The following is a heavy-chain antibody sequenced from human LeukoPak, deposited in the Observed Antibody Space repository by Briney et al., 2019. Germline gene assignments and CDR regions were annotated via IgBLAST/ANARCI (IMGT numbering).Heavy chain of an antibody. CDR2: ISSSSSTI. CDR3: ARDKGRTYYWYFDL. J-gene: IGHJ2*01. V-gene: IGHV3-48*01. CDR1: GFTFSSYS. D-gene: IGHD1-14*01. Sequence: PGGSLRLSCAASGFTFSSYSMNWVRQAPGKGLEWVSYISSSSSTIYYADSVRGRFTISRDNAKNSLYLQMNSLRAEDTAVYYCARDKGRTYYWYFDLWGRGTLVTVSS.